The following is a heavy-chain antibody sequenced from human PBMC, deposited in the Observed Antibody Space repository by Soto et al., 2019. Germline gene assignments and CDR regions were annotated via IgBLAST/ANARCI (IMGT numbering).Heavy chain of an antibody. CDR3: AAYGSGSYYNAYGMDV. V-gene: IGHV4-30-4*01. Sequence: QVQLQESGPGLVKPSQTLSLTCTVSGGSISSGDYYWSWIRQPPGKGLEWIGYIYYSVSTYYNPSLKSRVTISVDTSKNQFSLKLSSVTAADTAVYYCAAYGSGSYYNAYGMDVWGQGTTVTVSS. D-gene: IGHD3-10*01. CDR1: GGSISSGDYY. J-gene: IGHJ6*02. CDR2: IYYSVST.